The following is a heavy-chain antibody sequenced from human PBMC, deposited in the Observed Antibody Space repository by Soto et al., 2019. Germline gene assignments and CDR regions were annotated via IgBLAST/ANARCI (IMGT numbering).Heavy chain of an antibody. V-gene: IGHV3-23*01. J-gene: IGHJ4*02. CDR3: AKDRLAGNFDY. CDR1: GVTFNNYA. Sequence: GGSLRLSCAASGVTFNNYAMNWVRQAPGKGLEWVATISATGGSTYYADSVKGRFTISRDNSKNTLYLQMNGLRVEDTAVYYCAKDRLAGNFDYWGQGTQVTVSS. CDR2: ISATGGST.